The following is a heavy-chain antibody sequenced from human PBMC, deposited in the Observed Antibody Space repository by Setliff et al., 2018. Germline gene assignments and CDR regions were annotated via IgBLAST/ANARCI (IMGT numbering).Heavy chain of an antibody. CDR2: IIPIFGTA. CDR1: GGTFSSYA. D-gene: IGHD6-19*01. Sequence: KVSCKASGGTFSSYAISWVRQAPGQGLEWMGGIIPIFGTANYAQKFQGRVTITVDESTSTAYMELSRLRSEDTAVYYCASWDYSSTSYYYYYMDVWGKGSTVTV. CDR3: ASWDYSSTSYYYYYMDV. V-gene: IGHV1-69*01. J-gene: IGHJ6*03.